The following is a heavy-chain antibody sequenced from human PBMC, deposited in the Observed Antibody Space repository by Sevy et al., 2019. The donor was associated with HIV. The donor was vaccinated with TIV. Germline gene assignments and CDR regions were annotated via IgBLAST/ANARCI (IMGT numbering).Heavy chain of an antibody. V-gene: IGHV4-39*01. CDR3: ARRTTSMIVVVTPFDY. Sequence: SETLSLTCTVSGGSIGSSSYYWGWIRQPPGKGLEWIGSIYYSGSTYYNPSLKSRVTISVDTSKNQFSLKLSSVTAADTAVYYCARRTTSMIVVVTPFDYWGQGTLVTVSS. CDR2: IYYSGST. CDR1: GGSIGSSSYY. D-gene: IGHD3-22*01. J-gene: IGHJ4*02.